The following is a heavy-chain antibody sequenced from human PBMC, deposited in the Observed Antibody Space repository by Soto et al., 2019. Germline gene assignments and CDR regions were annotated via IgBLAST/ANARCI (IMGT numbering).Heavy chain of an antibody. Sequence: QVRLEQSGAEVRKPGSSVRVSCQASGGALTSYPIHWVRQAPGQGLEWMGVIDPMFDTSNLAEKFQARVTLTADASTKTVYMDLTSLRSDDTAIYFCASYPRPYNWIDIWGQGTLLTVSS. CDR1: GGALTSYP. CDR3: ASYPRPYNWIDI. J-gene: IGHJ5*02. CDR2: IDPMFDTS. D-gene: IGHD2-21*01. V-gene: IGHV1-69*01.